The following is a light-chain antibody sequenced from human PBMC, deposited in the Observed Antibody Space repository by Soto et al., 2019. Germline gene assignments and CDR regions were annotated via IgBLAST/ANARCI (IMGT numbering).Light chain of an antibody. J-gene: IGLJ2*01. Sequence: SYELTQPPSVSVSPGQTASITCSGDKLGDKYAYWYQQKPGQSPVLVIYEDTKRPSGIPERFSGSKSGNTATLTISGTQAMDEADYYCQAWDSSTGVFGGGTKVTVL. CDR3: QAWDSSTGV. CDR2: EDT. V-gene: IGLV3-1*01. CDR1: KLGDKY.